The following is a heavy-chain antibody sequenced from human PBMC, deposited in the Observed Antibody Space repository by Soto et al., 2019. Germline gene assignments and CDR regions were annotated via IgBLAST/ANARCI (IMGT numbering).Heavy chain of an antibody. D-gene: IGHD5-12*01. CDR3: ARDQGYSGYDFYYYYYMDV. Sequence: ASVKVSCKASGYTFTSYAMHWVRQAPGQRLEWMGWINAGNGNTKYSQKFQGRVTITRDTSASTAYMELSSLRSEDTAVYYCARDQGYSGYDFYYYYYMDVWGKGTTVTVSS. J-gene: IGHJ6*03. CDR2: INAGNGNT. V-gene: IGHV1-3*01. CDR1: GYTFTSYA.